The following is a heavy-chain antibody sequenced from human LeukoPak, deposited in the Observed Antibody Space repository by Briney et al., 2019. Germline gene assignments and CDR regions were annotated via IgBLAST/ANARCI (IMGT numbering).Heavy chain of an antibody. J-gene: IGHJ4*02. CDR2: IYYSGST. D-gene: IGHD3-22*01. Sequence: SETLSLTCTVSGGSLSSYYWSWIRQPPGKGLEWIGYIYYSGSTNYNPSLKSRVTISVDTPKNQFSLKLSSVTAADTAVYYCARDDAYDSSGYYYYWGQGTLVTVSS. CDR1: GGSLSSYY. CDR3: ARDDAYDSSGYYYY. V-gene: IGHV4-59*01.